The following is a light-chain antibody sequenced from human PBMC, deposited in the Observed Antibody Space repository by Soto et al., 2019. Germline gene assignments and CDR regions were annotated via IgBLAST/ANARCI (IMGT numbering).Light chain of an antibody. Sequence: QSVLTQPPSVSGAPGQRVTISCTGSSSNIGAGYDVHWYQQLPGTAPKLLIYGNSNRPSGVPDRFSGSKSGTSASLAITGLRAEDEADYYCQSYDSSLSGWVFGGGTKPNVL. J-gene: IGLJ3*02. CDR2: GNS. CDR1: SSNIGAGYD. V-gene: IGLV1-40*01. CDR3: QSYDSSLSGWV.